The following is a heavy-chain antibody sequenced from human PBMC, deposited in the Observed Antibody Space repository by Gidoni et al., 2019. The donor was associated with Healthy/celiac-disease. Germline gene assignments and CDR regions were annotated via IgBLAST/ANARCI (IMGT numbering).Heavy chain of an antibody. CDR3: ARGGLRPYYYGMDV. CDR2: IWYDGSNK. Sequence: QVQLVESGGGVVQPGRSLRLSCAPSGSPFSSYGMHWVRQAPGKGLEWVAVIWYDGSNKYYADSVKGRFTISRDNSKNTLYLQMNSLRAEDTAVYYCARGGLRPYYYGMDVWGQGTTVTVSS. D-gene: IGHD3-3*01. V-gene: IGHV3-33*01. J-gene: IGHJ6*02. CDR1: GSPFSSYG.